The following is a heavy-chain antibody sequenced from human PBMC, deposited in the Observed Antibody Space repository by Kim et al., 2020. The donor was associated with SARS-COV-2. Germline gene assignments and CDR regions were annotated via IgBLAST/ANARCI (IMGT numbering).Heavy chain of an antibody. Sequence: KGRFPISRDNTKNTLYLQMNSLRAEDTAVYYCAKDGTYYDILTGYSSFDYWGQGTLVTVSS. D-gene: IGHD3-9*01. CDR3: AKDGTYYDILTGYSSFDY. J-gene: IGHJ4*02. V-gene: IGHV3-23*01.